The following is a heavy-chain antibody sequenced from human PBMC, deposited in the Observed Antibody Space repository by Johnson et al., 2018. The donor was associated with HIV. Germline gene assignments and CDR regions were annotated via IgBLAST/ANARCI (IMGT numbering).Heavy chain of an antibody. CDR3: TTMSALWFGDIHVFGDGFDI. D-gene: IGHD3-10*01. V-gene: IGHV3-15*01. CDR1: GFTFSNAW. J-gene: IGHJ3*02. Sequence: VQLVESGGGLVKPGGSLRLSCAASGFTFSNAWMSWVRQAPGKGLEWVGRIKSKTDGGTIDYAAAVKGRFIISRDDSKTTLYQQMNGLKTEDTAMYYCTTMSALWFGDIHVFGDGFDIWGQGTMVTVSS. CDR2: IKSKTDGGTI.